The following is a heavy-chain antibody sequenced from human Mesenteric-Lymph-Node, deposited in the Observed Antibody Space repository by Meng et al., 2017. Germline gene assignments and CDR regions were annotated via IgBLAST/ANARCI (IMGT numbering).Heavy chain of an antibody. D-gene: IGHD2-15*01. V-gene: IGHV2-26*01. CDR1: GFSLSNARMG. CDR2: IFSNDEK. J-gene: IGHJ5*02. Sequence: SGPTLVKPTETLTLTCTVSGFSLSNARMGVSWIRQPPGKALEWLAHIFSNDEKSYSTSLKSRLTISKDTSKSQVVLTMTNMDPVDTATYYCARINNLVVVAENWFDPWGQGTLVTVSS. CDR3: ARINNLVVVAENWFDP.